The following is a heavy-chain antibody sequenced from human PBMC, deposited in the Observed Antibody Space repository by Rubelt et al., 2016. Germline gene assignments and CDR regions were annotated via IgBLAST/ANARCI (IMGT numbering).Heavy chain of an antibody. CDR3: ASTPSSGYKGNFDY. V-gene: IGHV4-34*01. CDR2: INHSGST. J-gene: IGHJ4*02. Sequence: QVQLQQWGAGLLKPSETLSLTCAVYGGSFSGYYWSWIRQPPGKGLEWIGEINHSGSTNYNPSLKSRVTISVDTSKNQFSLKLSSVTAADTAVYYCASTPSSGYKGNFDYWGQGTLVTVSS. D-gene: IGHD3-22*01. CDR1: GGSFSGYY.